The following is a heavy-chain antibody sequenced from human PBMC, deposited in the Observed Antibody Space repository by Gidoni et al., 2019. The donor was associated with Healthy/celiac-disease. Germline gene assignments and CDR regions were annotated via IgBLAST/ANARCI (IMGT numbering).Heavy chain of an antibody. J-gene: IGHJ4*02. CDR3: ARDLRDSSGYYPPRGY. V-gene: IGHV1-18*01. Sequence: TFTSYGISWVRQAPGQGLEWMGWISAYNGNTNYAQKLQGRVTMTTDTSTSTAYMELRSLRSDDTAVYYCARDLRDSSGYYPPRGYWGQGTLVTVSS. CDR2: ISAYNGNT. D-gene: IGHD3-22*01. CDR1: TFTSYG.